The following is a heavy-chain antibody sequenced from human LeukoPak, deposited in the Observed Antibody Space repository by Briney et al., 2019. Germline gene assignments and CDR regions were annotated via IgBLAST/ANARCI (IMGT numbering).Heavy chain of an antibody. CDR3: VRDRTTVTDFDY. CDR2: ISSSSRNI. Sequence: GGSLRLSCAASGFTFSSYSMNWVRQAPGKGLEWVSSISSSSRNIYYADSVKGRFTISRDNAKNSLYLQMNSLKVEDTAVYYCVRDRTTVTDFDYWGQGTLLTVSS. D-gene: IGHD4-17*01. CDR1: GFTFSSYS. V-gene: IGHV3-21*01. J-gene: IGHJ4*02.